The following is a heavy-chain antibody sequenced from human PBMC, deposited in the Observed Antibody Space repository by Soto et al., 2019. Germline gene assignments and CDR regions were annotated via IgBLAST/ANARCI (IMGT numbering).Heavy chain of an antibody. Sequence: GGSLRLSCAASGFTFSSYAMSWVRQAPGKGLEWVSAISGSGGSTYYADSVKGRFTISRDNSKNTLYLQMNSLRAEDTAVYYCAKAPLTSPFGSRSYLGNYGDYSDYWGQGTLVTVSS. CDR1: GFTFSSYA. J-gene: IGHJ4*02. V-gene: IGHV3-23*01. CDR2: ISGSGGST. CDR3: AKAPLTSPFGSRSYLGNYGDYSDY. D-gene: IGHD4-17*01.